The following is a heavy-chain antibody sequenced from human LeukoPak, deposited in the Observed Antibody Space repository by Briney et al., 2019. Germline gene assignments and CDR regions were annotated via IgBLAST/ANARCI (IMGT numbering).Heavy chain of an antibody. V-gene: IGHV4-38-2*02. Sequence: SATLSLTCAVSGYSITSGFSWGWILQPPGKGLEWIATISHSGTTVYKSTLERRLTISMDTSKNLFSLRLTSVTAADTAGYYWAREGAVPGIDPWGQGTLVTVSS. CDR2: ISHSGTT. J-gene: IGHJ5*02. CDR1: GYSITSGFS. D-gene: IGHD1-14*01. CDR3: AREGAVPGIDP.